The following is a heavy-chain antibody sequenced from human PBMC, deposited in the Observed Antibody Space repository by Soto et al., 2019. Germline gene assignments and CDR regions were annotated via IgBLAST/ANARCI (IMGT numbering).Heavy chain of an antibody. D-gene: IGHD6-6*01. CDR3: ARRRRPHVDNNWFDP. Sequence: QLQLQESGPGLVKPSETLSLTCTVSGGSISSSSYYWGWIRQPPGKGLEWIGSIYYSGSTYYNPSLKSRVTISVDTSKNQFSLKLSSVTAADTAVYYCARRRRPHVDNNWFDPWGQGTLVTVSS. V-gene: IGHV4-39*01. CDR2: IYYSGST. J-gene: IGHJ5*02. CDR1: GGSISSSSYY.